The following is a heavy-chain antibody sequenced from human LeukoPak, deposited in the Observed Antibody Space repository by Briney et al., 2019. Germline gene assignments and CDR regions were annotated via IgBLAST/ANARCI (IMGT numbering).Heavy chain of an antibody. D-gene: IGHD4-17*01. CDR2: IYYTGST. CDR3: ARSRKYGAVTTYSWFDP. Sequence: SETLSLTRTVSGGSISSSTYYWGWIRQPPGKGLEWIASIYYTGSTNYNPSLKSRVTISVDTSKNQFSLKLSSVTAADTAVYYCARSRKYGAVTTYSWFDPWGQGTLVIVSS. J-gene: IGHJ5*02. CDR1: GGSISSSTYY. V-gene: IGHV4-39*01.